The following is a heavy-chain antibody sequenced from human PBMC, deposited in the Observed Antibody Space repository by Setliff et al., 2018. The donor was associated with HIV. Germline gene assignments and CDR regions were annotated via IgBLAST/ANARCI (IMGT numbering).Heavy chain of an antibody. CDR2: IAASSSSET. D-gene: IGHD6-19*01. CDR1: GFNFRDYY. J-gene: IGHJ4*02. V-gene: IGHV3-11*06. Sequence: PGGSLRLSCAASGFNFRDYYMTWIRQAPGKGLEWVSYIAASSSSETDYAASVKGRFTISRDNNKLYLQMNSLRAEDTAVYYCARDYSGSIDYWGQGTLVTVSS. CDR3: ARDYSGSIDY.